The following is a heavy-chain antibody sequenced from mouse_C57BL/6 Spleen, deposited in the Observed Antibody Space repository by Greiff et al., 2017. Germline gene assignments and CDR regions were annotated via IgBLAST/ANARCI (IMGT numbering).Heavy chain of an antibody. V-gene: IGHV1-42*01. CDR2: FNPSTGGT. J-gene: IGHJ4*01. Sequence: VQLQQSGPELVQPGASVKISCKASGYSFTGYYMNWVKQSPEKRLEWIGEFNPSTGGTTYNQQLNAKATLTVAKSSSIAYMQLKRLTSDDSAVYYCARSLTGWMDDWGQGTSVTVSS. CDR1: GYSFTGYY. D-gene: IGHD4-1*01. CDR3: ARSLTGWMDD.